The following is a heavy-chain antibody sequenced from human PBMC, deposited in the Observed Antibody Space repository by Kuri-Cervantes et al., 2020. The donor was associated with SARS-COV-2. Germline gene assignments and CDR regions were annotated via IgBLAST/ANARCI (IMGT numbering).Heavy chain of an antibody. Sequence: GSLRLSCAVYGGSFSGYYWSWIRQPPGKGLEWIGEINHSGSTYYNPSLKSRVTISVDTSKNQFSLKLSSVTAADTAVYYCARLKSSNYTFVYYYYMDVWGKGTTVTVSS. CDR1: GGSFSGYY. CDR3: ARLKSSNYTFVYYYYMDV. CDR2: INHSGST. J-gene: IGHJ6*03. D-gene: IGHD4-11*01. V-gene: IGHV4-34*01.